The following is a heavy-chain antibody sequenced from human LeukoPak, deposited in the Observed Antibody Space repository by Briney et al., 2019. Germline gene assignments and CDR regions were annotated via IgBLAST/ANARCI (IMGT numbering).Heavy chain of an antibody. CDR3: ARGVSIWFGELFPQKNWFDP. Sequence: ASVKVSCKASGYTFTSYDINWVRQATGQGLEWMGWMNPNSGNTGYAQKFQGRVTMTRNTSISTAYMELSSLRSEDTAVYYCARGVSIWFGELFPQKNWFDPWGQGTLVTVSS. V-gene: IGHV1-8*01. CDR2: MNPNSGNT. J-gene: IGHJ5*02. CDR1: GYTFTSYD. D-gene: IGHD3-10*01.